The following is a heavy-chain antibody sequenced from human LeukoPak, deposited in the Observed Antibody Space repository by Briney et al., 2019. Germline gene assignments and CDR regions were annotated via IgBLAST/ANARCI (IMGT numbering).Heavy chain of an antibody. Sequence: SETLSLTCAVYGGSFSGYYWSWIRQPPGKGLEWIGSIYHSGSTYYNPSLKSRVTISVDTSKNQFSLKLSSVTAADTAVYYCARSGLYGSGEYGYYYYYYYMDVWGKGTTVTVSS. D-gene: IGHD3-10*01. J-gene: IGHJ6*03. CDR1: GGSFSGYY. CDR3: ARSGLYGSGEYGYYYYYYYMDV. V-gene: IGHV4-34*01. CDR2: IYHSGST.